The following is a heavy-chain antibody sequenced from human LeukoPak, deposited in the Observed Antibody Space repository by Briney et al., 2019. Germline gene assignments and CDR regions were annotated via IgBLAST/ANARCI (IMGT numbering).Heavy chain of an antibody. CDR2: ISSSSTI. CDR3: ARGGVGKFDY. CDR1: GFTFSSYS. D-gene: IGHD1-26*01. Sequence: GGSLRLSCAASGFTFSSYSMNWVRQAPGKGLEWVSYISSSSTIYYADSVKGRFTISRDNAKNSLYLQMNSLRAEDTAVYYCARGGVGKFDYWGQGTLVTVSS. V-gene: IGHV3-48*01. J-gene: IGHJ4*02.